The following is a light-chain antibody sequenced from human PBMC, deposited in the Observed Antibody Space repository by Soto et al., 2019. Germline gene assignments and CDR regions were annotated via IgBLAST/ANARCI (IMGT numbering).Light chain of an antibody. J-gene: IGKJ5*01. CDR2: AAS. Sequence: DIQMTQSPSSLSASVGERVTITCRASQTISSYLNWYQHKPGKAPNLLIYAASSLQSGVPSRFSGSGSGTDFTLTISSLQPEDFATYYCQQSYSIPHTFGQGTRLEIK. V-gene: IGKV1-39*01. CDR1: QTISSY. CDR3: QQSYSIPHT.